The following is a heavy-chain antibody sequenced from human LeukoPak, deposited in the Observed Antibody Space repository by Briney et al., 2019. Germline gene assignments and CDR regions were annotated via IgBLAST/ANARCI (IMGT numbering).Heavy chain of an antibody. V-gene: IGHV1-3*02. CDR3: ARAYYDFWSGYSGDFDY. CDR1: GYTFTSYA. D-gene: IGHD3-3*01. Sequence: ASVKVSCKASGYTFTSYAMHWVRQAPGQRLEWMGWSNAGNGNTKYSQEFQGRVTITRDTSASTAYMELSSLRSEDMAVYYCARAYYDFWSGYSGDFDYWGQGTLVTVSS. CDR2: SNAGNGNT. J-gene: IGHJ4*02.